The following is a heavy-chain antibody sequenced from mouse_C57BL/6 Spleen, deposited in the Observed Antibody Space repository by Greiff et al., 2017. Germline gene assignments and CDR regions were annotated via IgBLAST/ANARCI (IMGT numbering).Heavy chain of an antibody. J-gene: IGHJ3*01. V-gene: IGHV5-4*01. CDR3: ARDTKVLRSWFAY. CDR1: GFTFSSYA. Sequence: EVQLVESGGGLVKPGGSLKLSCAASGFTFSSYAMSWVRQTPEKRLEWVATISDGGSYTYYPDNVKGRFTISRDNAKNNLYLQMSHLKSEDTAMYYCARDTKVLRSWFAYWGQGTLVTVSA. CDR2: ISDGGSYT. D-gene: IGHD1-1*01.